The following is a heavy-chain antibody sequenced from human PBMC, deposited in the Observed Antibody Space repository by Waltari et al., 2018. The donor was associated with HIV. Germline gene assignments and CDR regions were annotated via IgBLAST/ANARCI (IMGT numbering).Heavy chain of an antibody. CDR2: MSRDKRES. V-gene: IGHV3-21*02. CDR3: VRDDPGYEPIDY. D-gene: IGHD2-2*01. Sequence: VRLMESGGGLVEPGGSLTISCAASGFTFTQYTINLIRHIPGKGLEWLASMSRDKRESYFIDSIKGRFTISRDNAANSVFLHMDRLRVDDTARYFCVRDDPGYEPIDYWGRGTLVTVSS. CDR1: GFTFTQYT. J-gene: IGHJ4*02.